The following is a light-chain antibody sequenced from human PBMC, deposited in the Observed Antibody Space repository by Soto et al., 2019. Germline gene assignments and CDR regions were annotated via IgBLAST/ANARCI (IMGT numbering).Light chain of an antibody. Sequence: ETVLTQSPGTLSLSPGERATLSCRAIQSISSSYLAWYQQKPGQAPRLLIYGTSNRATGIPDRFSGSGSGTDFTLTISRLEPEDFAVYFCQQYGSSPYTFGQGTKVEI. J-gene: IGKJ2*01. CDR3: QQYGSSPYT. CDR2: GTS. V-gene: IGKV3-20*01. CDR1: QSISSSY.